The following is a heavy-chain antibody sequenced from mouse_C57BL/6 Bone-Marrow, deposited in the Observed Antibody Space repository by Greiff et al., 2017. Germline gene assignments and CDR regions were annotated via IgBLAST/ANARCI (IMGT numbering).Heavy chain of an antibody. Sequence: QLQQSGPELVKPGASVKISCKASGYTFTDYYINWVKQRPGQGLEWIGWIFPGSGSTYYNEKFKGKATLTVDKSSSTAYMELRSLTSEDSAVYFCARGGLLRRGFAYWGQGTLVTVSA. D-gene: IGHD1-1*01. CDR2: IFPGSGST. V-gene: IGHV1-75*01. J-gene: IGHJ3*01. CDR3: ARGGLLRRGFAY. CDR1: GYTFTDYY.